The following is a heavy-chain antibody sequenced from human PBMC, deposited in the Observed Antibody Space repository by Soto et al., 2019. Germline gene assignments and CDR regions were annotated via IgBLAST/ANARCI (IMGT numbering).Heavy chain of an antibody. J-gene: IGHJ4*02. CDR1: GYSFTSYW. CDR2: IYPGDSDT. V-gene: IGHV5-51*01. D-gene: IGHD3-22*01. Sequence: GESLKISCKGSGYSFTSYWIGWVRQMPGKGLEWMGIIYPGDSDTRYSPSFQGQVTISADKSISTAYLQWSSLKASDTAMYYCARPKYYYDSSGYNGEFDYCGQGTMVTV. CDR3: ARPKYYYDSSGYNGEFDY.